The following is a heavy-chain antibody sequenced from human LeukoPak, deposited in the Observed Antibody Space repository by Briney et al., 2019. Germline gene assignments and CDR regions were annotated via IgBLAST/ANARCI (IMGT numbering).Heavy chain of an antibody. Sequence: GGSLRLSCAASGFTFSSYEMNWVRQAPGKGLEWVSVIYSGGSTYYADSVKGRFTISRDNSKNTLYLQMNSLRAEDTAVYYCARASNPRFLEWLDLDYFDYWGQGTLVTVSS. V-gene: IGHV3-53*01. CDR2: IYSGGST. CDR1: GFTFSSYE. CDR3: ARASNPRFLEWLDLDYFDY. D-gene: IGHD3-3*01. J-gene: IGHJ4*02.